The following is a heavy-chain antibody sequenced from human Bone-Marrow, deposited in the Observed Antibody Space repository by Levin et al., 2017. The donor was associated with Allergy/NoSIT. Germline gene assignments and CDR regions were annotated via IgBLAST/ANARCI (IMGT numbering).Heavy chain of an antibody. CDR2: IIPIFGTT. CDR1: GGTFSTYA. Sequence: SVKVSCKASGGTFSTYAINWVRQAPGQGLEWLGGIIPIFGTTNYAQKFQDRVTISADASTSTAYMDLTSLPSEDPAIYYVAGGLQDSTNPSYCYSYSLEVWGQGTSVTVSS. V-gene: IGHV1-69*13. J-gene: IGHJ6*02. CDR3: AGGLQDSTNPSYCYSYSLEV. D-gene: IGHD2-15*01.